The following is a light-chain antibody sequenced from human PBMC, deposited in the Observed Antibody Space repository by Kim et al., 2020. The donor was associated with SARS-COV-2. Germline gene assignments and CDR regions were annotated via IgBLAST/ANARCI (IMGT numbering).Light chain of an antibody. V-gene: IGLV3-1*01. J-gene: IGLJ2*01. CDR3: QAWDGRVV. Sequence: VSVSQGQTASITCSGDQLGDKYVCWYQQKPGQSPVLVIYQDIKRPSGIPERFSGSNSGNTATLTISGTQAMDEADYYCQAWDGRVVFGGGTQLTFL. CDR1: QLGDKY. CDR2: QDI.